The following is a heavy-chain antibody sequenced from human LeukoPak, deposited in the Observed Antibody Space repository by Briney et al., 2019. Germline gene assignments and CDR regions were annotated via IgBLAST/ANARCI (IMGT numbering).Heavy chain of an antibody. CDR1: GFTLSGYA. Sequence: GGSLRLSCVVSGFTLSGYAMHWVRQAPGKGLEWVTVISSDGTNQHYADSVKGRFTISRDNSKNTLYLQMNSLRVDDTAVYCCARPYYCSTTSCSYGLAYWGQGTLVTVSS. CDR2: ISSDGTNQ. V-gene: IGHV3-30*04. D-gene: IGHD2-2*01. J-gene: IGHJ4*02. CDR3: ARPYYCSTTSCSYGLAY.